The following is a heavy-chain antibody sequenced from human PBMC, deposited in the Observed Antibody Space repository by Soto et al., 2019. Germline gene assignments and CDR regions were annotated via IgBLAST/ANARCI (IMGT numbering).Heavy chain of an antibody. Sequence: GASVKVSCKASGYTFTSYGISWVRQAPGQGLEWMGWISAYNGNTNYAQKLQGRVTMTTDTSTSTAYMELRSLRSDDTAVYYCARDFVFWAPAETIAAAGTRVYFDYWGQGTLVTVSS. J-gene: IGHJ4*02. CDR3: ARDFVFWAPAETIAAAGTRVYFDY. V-gene: IGHV1-18*01. D-gene: IGHD6-13*01. CDR1: GYTFTSYG. CDR2: ISAYNGNT.